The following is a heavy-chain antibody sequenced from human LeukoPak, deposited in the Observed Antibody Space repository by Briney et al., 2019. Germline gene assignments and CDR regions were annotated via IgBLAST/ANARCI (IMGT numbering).Heavy chain of an antibody. Sequence: GASVKVSCKASGYTSTDYYMHWVQQAPGKGLEWMGRVDPEDGETIYAEKFQGRVTMTTDTSTSTAYMELRSLRSDDTAVYYCARPMGSDSGSYSETDFDSWGQGTLVTVSS. CDR1: GYTSTDYY. CDR3: ARPMGSDSGSYSETDFDS. J-gene: IGHJ4*02. V-gene: IGHV1-69-2*01. CDR2: VDPEDGET. D-gene: IGHD1-26*01.